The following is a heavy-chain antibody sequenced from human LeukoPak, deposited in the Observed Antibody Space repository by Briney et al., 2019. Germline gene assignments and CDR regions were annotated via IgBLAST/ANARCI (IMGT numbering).Heavy chain of an antibody. Sequence: GGSLRLSCAASGFTFSSYAMSWVRQAPGKGLEWVSAISGSGGSTYYADSVKGGFTISRDNSKNTLYPQMNSLRAEDTAVYYCAKDVWDDFWRGYYPEYFQHRGQGTLVTVSS. CDR2: ISGSGGST. CDR3: AKDVWDDFWRGYYPEYFQH. J-gene: IGHJ1*01. V-gene: IGHV3-23*01. D-gene: IGHD3-3*01. CDR1: GFTFSSYA.